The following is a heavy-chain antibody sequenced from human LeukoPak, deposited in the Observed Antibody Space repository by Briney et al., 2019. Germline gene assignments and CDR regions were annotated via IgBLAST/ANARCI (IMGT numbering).Heavy chain of an antibody. J-gene: IGHJ3*02. D-gene: IGHD3-10*01. CDR2: IYYSGST. Sequence: SETLSLTCTVSGGSISSYYWSWIRQPPGKGLEWIGYIYYSGSTNYNPSLKSRVTISVDTSKNQFSLKLSSVTAADTAVYYCARDLDGSGSYYKEVFDIWGQGTMVTVSS. CDR1: GGSISSYY. CDR3: ARDLDGSGSYYKEVFDI. V-gene: IGHV4-59*01.